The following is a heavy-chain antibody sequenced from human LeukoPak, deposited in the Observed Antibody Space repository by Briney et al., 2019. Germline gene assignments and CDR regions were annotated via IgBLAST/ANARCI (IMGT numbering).Heavy chain of an antibody. J-gene: IGHJ4*02. CDR2: IKQDGSEK. CDR1: GFTFSSYW. D-gene: IGHD3-22*01. Sequence: EGSLRLSCAASGFTFSSYWMSWVRQAPGKGLEWVANIKQDGSEKYYADSVKGRFTISRDNSKNTLYLHMNSLRAEDTAVYYCARDRYYYDSSGYTDYWGQGTLVTVSS. CDR3: ARDRYYYDSSGYTDY. V-gene: IGHV3-7*01.